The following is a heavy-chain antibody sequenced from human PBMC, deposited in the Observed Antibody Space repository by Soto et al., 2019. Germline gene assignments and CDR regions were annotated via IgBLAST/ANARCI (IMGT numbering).Heavy chain of an antibody. CDR3: TRGAAGFDY. CDR1: GFTFSSYD. CDR2: VGTAGDT. Sequence: EVQLVESGGDLVQPGGSLRLSCAASGFTFSSYDFHWVRQATEKGLEWVSAVGTAGDTYYAGSVKGRFTISRENAKNSLYLHMNSRRAGDTAVYYCTRGAAGFDYWGQGTLVTVSS. D-gene: IGHD6-13*01. V-gene: IGHV3-13*01. J-gene: IGHJ4*02.